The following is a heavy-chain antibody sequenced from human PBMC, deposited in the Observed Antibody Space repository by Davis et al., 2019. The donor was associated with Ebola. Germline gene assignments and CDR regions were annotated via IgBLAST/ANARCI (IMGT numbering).Heavy chain of an antibody. J-gene: IGHJ4*02. CDR1: GFTFSSYD. CDR2: IGTAGDT. Sequence: AASVKVSCKASGFTFSSYDMHWVRQATGKGLEWVSAIGTAGDTYYPGSVKGRFTISRENAKNSLYLQMNSLRAEDTAVYYCARGTIWFGESPTYYFDYWGQGTLATVSS. V-gene: IGHV3-13*01. D-gene: IGHD3-10*01. CDR3: ARGTIWFGESPTYYFDY.